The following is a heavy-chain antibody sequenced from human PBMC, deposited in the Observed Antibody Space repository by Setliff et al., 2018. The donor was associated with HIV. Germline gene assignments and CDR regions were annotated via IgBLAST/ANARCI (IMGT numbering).Heavy chain of an antibody. D-gene: IGHD2-15*01. CDR1: GYTLTEFS. CDR3: APWRKVAVPGVWFSAHDY. Sequence: VASVKVSCKVSGYTLTEFSMHWVRQAPGKGLEWMGGFDPEEGETMYAQKFQGRVTVTEDTSSDTAYMELSSLRSEDTAVYYCAPWRKVAVPGVWFSAHDYWGQGTLVTVSS. V-gene: IGHV1-24*01. CDR2: FDPEEGET. J-gene: IGHJ4*02.